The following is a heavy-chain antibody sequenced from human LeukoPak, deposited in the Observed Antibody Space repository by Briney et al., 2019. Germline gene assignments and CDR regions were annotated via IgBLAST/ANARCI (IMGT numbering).Heavy chain of an antibody. CDR3: AKDIVVVPAASEHDY. V-gene: IGHV3-30*02. Sequence: GGSLRLSCAASGFAFSSYGMHWVRQAPGKGLEWVAFIRYDGSNKYYADSVKGRFTISRDNSKNTLYLQMNSLRAEDTAVYYCAKDIVVVPAASEHDYWGQGTLVTVSS. CDR2: IRYDGSNK. CDR1: GFAFSSYG. J-gene: IGHJ4*02. D-gene: IGHD2-2*01.